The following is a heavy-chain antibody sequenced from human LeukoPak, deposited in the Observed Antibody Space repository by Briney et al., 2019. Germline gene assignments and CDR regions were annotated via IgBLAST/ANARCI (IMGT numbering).Heavy chain of an antibody. V-gene: IGHV1-3*01. CDR1: GYTFTGYA. D-gene: IGHD1-26*01. J-gene: IGHJ5*02. CDR2: INAGNGNT. CDR3: AREPGSYYNWFDP. Sequence: ASVKVSCKASGYTFTGYAMHWVRQAPGQRLEWMGWINAGNGNTKYSQKFQGRVTITRDTSASTAYMELSSLRSEDTAVYYCAREPGSYYNWFDPWGQGTLVTVSS.